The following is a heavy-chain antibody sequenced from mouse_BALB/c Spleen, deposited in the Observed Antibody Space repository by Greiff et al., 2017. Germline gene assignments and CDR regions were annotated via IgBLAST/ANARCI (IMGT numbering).Heavy chain of an antibody. CDR1: GFTFSSYG. Sequence: EVKVVESGGGLVQPGGSLKLSCAASGFTFSSYGMSWVRQTPDKRLELVATINSNGGSTYYPDSVKGRFTISRDNAKNTLYLQMSSLKSEDTAMYYCARDRDYGAWFAYWGQGTLVTVSA. J-gene: IGHJ3*01. CDR2: INSNGGST. D-gene: IGHD2-4*01. V-gene: IGHV5-6-3*01. CDR3: ARDRDYGAWFAY.